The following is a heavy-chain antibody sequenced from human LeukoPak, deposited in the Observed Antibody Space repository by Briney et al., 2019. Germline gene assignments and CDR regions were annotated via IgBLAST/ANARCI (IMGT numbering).Heavy chain of an antibody. D-gene: IGHD2-2*01. J-gene: IGHJ6*02. CDR3: ARGGNCICTRCQTYYYCGRDV. V-gene: IGHV1-69*04. CDR1: GGTFISYA. CDR2: IIPIYGIA. Sequence: GASVKVSCKASGGTFISYAISWVRQAPGQGLEWMGRIIPIYGIANYAQKFQGRVTITADKSTSTAYMELGSLRSEDTAVYYCARGGNCICTRCQTYYYCGRDVWGRGTTVTVSS.